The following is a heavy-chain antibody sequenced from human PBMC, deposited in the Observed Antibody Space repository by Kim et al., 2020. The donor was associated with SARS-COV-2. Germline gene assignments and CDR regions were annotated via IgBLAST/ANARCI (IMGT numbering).Heavy chain of an antibody. CDR1: GFTFSSYG. J-gene: IGHJ4*02. Sequence: GGSLRLSCAASGFTFSSYGMHWVRQAPGKGLEWVAVISYDGSNKYYADSVKGRFTISRDNSKNTLYLQMNSLRAEDTAVYYCARDGRTMVRGVWSSIKAQNWGQGTLVTVSS. CDR3: ARDGRTMVRGVWSSIKAQN. V-gene: IGHV3-33*05. CDR2: ISYDGSNK. D-gene: IGHD3-10*01.